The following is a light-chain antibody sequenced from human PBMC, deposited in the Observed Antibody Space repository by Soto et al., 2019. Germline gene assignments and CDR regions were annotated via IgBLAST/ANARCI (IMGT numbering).Light chain of an antibody. CDR1: SSDVGGYNY. CDR3: SSYTSSNTVL. J-gene: IGLJ2*01. Sequence: QSALTQPASVSGSPGQSITISCIGTSSDVGGYNYVSWYQQHPDKAPKLMIYDVSNRPSGVSNRFSGSKSGNTASLTISGLQAEDEADYYCSSYTSSNTVLFGGGTKLTVL. V-gene: IGLV2-14*03. CDR2: DVS.